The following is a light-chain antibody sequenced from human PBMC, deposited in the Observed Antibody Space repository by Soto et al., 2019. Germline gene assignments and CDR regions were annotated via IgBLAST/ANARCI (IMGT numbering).Light chain of an antibody. Sequence: EIVLTQSPGTLSLSPRERATLSCRASQSVNDNYLAWYQHKPGQAPRRLIYGASSRAPGIPDRFSGSGSGTDFTLTISRLEPEDFPIYYCQQYAASPRTFGQGTQVEVK. J-gene: IGKJ1*01. CDR1: QSVNDNY. CDR2: GAS. V-gene: IGKV3-20*01. CDR3: QQYAASPRT.